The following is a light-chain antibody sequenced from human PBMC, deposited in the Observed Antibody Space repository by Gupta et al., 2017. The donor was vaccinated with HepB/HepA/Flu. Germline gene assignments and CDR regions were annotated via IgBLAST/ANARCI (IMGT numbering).Light chain of an antibody. CDR1: QSVNSN. Sequence: EIVLTQSPATLSVSPGERSTLSCRASQSVNSNVAWYQQNRGQAPRLLIYGAFRRATGIPARFSGSGSGTDFTLTIRSLPSEESAVHYCQQDHNCPFTFGRGTKVEIE. CDR3: QQDHNCPFT. CDR2: GAF. V-gene: IGKV3-15*01. J-gene: IGKJ4*01.